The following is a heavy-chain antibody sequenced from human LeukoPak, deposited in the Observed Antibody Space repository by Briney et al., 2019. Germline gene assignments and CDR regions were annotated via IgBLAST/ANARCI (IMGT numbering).Heavy chain of an antibody. J-gene: IGHJ4*02. Sequence: ASVKVSCKPSGYTFTNSYLHWVRQGPGQALEYMGMVDPDTGNTNYAQKFKGRVSMTRVTSTSTVYMDLSSLRSEDTAGYYCAREPRVGAKYFDYWGQGTLVTVSS. CDR2: VDPDTGNT. D-gene: IGHD1-26*01. CDR1: GYTFTNSY. CDR3: AREPRVGAKYFDY. V-gene: IGHV1-46*01.